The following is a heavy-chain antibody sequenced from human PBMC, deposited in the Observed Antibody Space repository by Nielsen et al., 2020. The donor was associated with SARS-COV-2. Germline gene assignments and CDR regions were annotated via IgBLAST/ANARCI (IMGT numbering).Heavy chain of an antibody. CDR1: GFTFSSYA. CDR3: AKEAVAVGMDV. D-gene: IGHD6-19*01. J-gene: IGHJ6*02. CDR2: ISGSGGST. Sequence: GESLKISCAASGFTFSSYAMSWVRQAPGKGLEWVSAISGSGGSTYYADSVKGRFTISRDNSKNTVYLQMNSLRAEDTAVYHCAKEAVAVGMDVWGQGTTVTVSS. V-gene: IGHV3-23*01.